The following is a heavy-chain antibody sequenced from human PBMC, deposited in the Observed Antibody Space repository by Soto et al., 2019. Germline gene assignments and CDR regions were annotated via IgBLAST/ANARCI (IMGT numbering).Heavy chain of an antibody. J-gene: IGHJ4*02. CDR3: SRVRYDRSGFDH. CDR1: GDSISRSHW. D-gene: IGHD3-22*01. V-gene: IGHV4-4*02. Sequence: QVQLQESGPGLVRPSGALSVTCAVSGDSISRSHWWSWVRQSPGKGLEWMGEISHSGITNYNPSLTSRVTSSGDKSKNQLSLKLTSVTAADTAVYYCSRVRYDRSGFDHWGQGTLVSVSS. CDR2: ISHSGIT.